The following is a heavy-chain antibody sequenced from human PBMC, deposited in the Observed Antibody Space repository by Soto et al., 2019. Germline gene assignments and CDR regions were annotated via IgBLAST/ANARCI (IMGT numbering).Heavy chain of an antibody. D-gene: IGHD3-9*01. Sequence: QLVQSGAEVKKPGASVKVSCKASGYTVTNYGFSWVRQSPGHGLEWMGWINPYNGDTNYAQKFQGKVTMTADTSTSTVYIELRSLRSDDTAVYYCARDRLGFPDWLDAWGQGSLVTVSS. CDR2: INPYNGDT. CDR1: GYTVTNYG. CDR3: ARDRLGFPDWLDA. J-gene: IGHJ5*02. V-gene: IGHV1-18*01.